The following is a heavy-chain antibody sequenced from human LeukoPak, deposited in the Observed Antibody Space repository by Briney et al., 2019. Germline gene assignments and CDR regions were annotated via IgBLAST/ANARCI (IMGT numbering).Heavy chain of an antibody. Sequence: PGGSLRLSCAASGFTFSSSAMSWVRQAPGKGLEWVSAISGSGDSTYYADSVKGRFTISRDNSKNTLYVQMNSLRAEDTAVYYCAKDRAGSVAGTQFDYWGQGILVTVSS. CDR3: AKDRAGSVAGTQFDY. CDR2: ISGSGDST. CDR1: GFTFSSSA. D-gene: IGHD6-19*01. V-gene: IGHV3-23*01. J-gene: IGHJ4*02.